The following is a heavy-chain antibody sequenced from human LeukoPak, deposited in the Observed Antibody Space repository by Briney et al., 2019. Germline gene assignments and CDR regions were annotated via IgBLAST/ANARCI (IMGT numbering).Heavy chain of an antibody. CDR1: GFTFSSYG. V-gene: IGHV3-30*02. CDR3: AKDWERITIFGVVSRSPMDV. D-gene: IGHD3-3*01. CDR2: IRYDGSNK. J-gene: IGHJ6*03. Sequence: GGSLRLSCAASGFTFSSYGMHWVRQAPGKGLEWVAFIRYDGSNKYYADSVKGRFTISRDNSKNTLYLQMNSLRAEDTAVYYCAKDWERITIFGVVSRSPMDVWGKGTTVTVSS.